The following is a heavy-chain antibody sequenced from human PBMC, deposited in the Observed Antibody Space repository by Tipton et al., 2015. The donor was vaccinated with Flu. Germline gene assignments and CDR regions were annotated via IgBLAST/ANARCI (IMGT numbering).Heavy chain of an antibody. CDR2: INQDGSEK. D-gene: IGHD2-15*01. J-gene: IGHJ5*02. Sequence: LSLTCAASEITFSSYWMSWVRQAPGKGLEWVANINQDGSEKYYVDSVKGRFTISGDNTKNSLFLHMSSLRAEDTAVYYCARALSSGGFYAGFDLWGQGTLVTVSS. CDR1: EITFSSYW. CDR3: ARALSSGGFYAGFDL. V-gene: IGHV3-7*01.